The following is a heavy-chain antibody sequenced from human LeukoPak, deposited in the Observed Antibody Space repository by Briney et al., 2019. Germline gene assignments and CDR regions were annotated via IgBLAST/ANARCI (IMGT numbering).Heavy chain of an antibody. CDR2: IWYDGSNK. J-gene: IGHJ5*02. CDR1: GFTFSSYG. D-gene: IGHD6-13*01. CDR3: ARDQGYSSSSYERGNWFDP. Sequence: GGSLRLSCAASGFTFSSYGMHWVRQAPGKGLEWVAVIWYDGSNKYYADSVKGRFTISRDNSKNTLYLQMNSLRAEDTAVYYCARDQGYSSSSYERGNWFDPGGQGALVTVFS. V-gene: IGHV3-33*01.